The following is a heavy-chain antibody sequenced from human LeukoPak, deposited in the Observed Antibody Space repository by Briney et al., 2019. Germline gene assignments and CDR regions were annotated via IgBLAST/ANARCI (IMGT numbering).Heavy chain of an antibody. V-gene: IGHV3-23*01. CDR3: AGLGCSSTSCFDY. CDR1: GFAFSSFA. D-gene: IGHD2-2*01. J-gene: IGHJ4*02. Sequence: GGSLRLSCAASGFAFSSFAMTWVRQAPGKGLEWVSAISNSGGSTYYIDSVKGRFTISRDNSKNTLYLQMNSLRAEDTAVYYCAGLGCSSTSCFDYWGQGTLVTVSS. CDR2: ISNSGGST.